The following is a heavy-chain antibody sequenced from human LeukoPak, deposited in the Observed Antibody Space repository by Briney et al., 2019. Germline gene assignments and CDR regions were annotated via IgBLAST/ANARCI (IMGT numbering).Heavy chain of an antibody. V-gene: IGHV3-43*02. CDR3: AKAPESSYPGEY. CDR2: MSGDGGST. J-gene: IGHJ4*02. CDR1: GFTFDDYA. Sequence: VGSLRLSCAASGFTFDDYAMHWVRQAPGKGLEWVSLMSGDGGSTYYADSVKGRFTISRDNSKNSLYLQMDSLRTEDNALYYCAKAPESSYPGEYWGQGTLVSVSS. D-gene: IGHD6-6*01.